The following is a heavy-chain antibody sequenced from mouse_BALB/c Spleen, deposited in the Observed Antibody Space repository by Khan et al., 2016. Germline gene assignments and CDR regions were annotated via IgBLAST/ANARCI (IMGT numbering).Heavy chain of an antibody. J-gene: IGHJ2*01. CDR1: GYTFTSYW. V-gene: IGHV1-87*01. Sequence: VQLQESGAELARPGASVKLSCKASGYTFTSYWMQWVKQRPGQGLEWIGAIYPGDGDTRYTQKFKGKATLTADKSSSTAYMQLSSLASDDSAVYYCASYYGSSYDYFDYWGQGTTLTVSS. CDR2: IYPGDGDT. CDR3: ASYYGSSYDYFDY. D-gene: IGHD1-1*01.